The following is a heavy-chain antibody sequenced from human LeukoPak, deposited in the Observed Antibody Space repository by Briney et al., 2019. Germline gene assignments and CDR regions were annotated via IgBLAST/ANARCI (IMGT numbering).Heavy chain of an antibody. Sequence: GGSLRLSCAASGFNFSNYALHWVRQAPGKGLEWVSGISYDGGNKDYADSVKGRFTISRDNSKNTLYLRMNSLRAEDTAVYYCARLTDLGYDGIVGTFDIWGQGTMVTVSS. V-gene: IGHV3-30-3*01. D-gene: IGHD1-26*01. CDR1: GFNFSNYA. J-gene: IGHJ3*02. CDR2: ISYDGGNK. CDR3: ARLTDLGYDGIVGTFDI.